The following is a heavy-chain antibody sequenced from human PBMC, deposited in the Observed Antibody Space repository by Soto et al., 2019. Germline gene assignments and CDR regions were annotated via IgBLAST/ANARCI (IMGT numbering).Heavy chain of an antibody. J-gene: IGHJ1*01. CDR1: GVSITNFY. CDR2: IYYTGST. Sequence: SETLSLTCSVSGVSITNFYWSWIRQPPGKGLESIGYIYYTGSTNYNPSLKSRVTISVDTSKNQFSLKLSSVTAADTAVYYCARASPGTIISWGEGTLVTVSA. V-gene: IGHV4-59*01. D-gene: IGHD2-8*01. CDR3: ARASPGTIIS.